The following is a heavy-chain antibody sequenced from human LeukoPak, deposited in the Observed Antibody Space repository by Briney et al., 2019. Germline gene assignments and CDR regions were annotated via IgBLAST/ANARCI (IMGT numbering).Heavy chain of an antibody. CDR1: GGSISSSTYC. V-gene: IGHV4-39*07. CDR3: AKDHYDSSGYPFDY. Sequence: PSETLSLTCTVSGGSISSSTYCWGWIRQPPGKGLEWIGSIYYRGNSYYNPSLKSRVTISVDTSKNHFSLKLRSVTAADTAVYYCAKDHYDSSGYPFDYWGQGTLVTVSS. J-gene: IGHJ4*02. CDR2: IYYRGNS. D-gene: IGHD3-22*01.